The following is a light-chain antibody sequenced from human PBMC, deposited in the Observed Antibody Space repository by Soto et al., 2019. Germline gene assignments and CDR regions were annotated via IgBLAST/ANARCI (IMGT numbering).Light chain of an antibody. J-gene: IGLJ1*01. CDR1: NIGRET. CDR2: DDS. V-gene: IGLV3-21*02. Sequence: SYELTQPTSVSVAPGQTARITCGGNNIGRETVHWYQQKPGQAPVLVVHDDSDRPSGIPDRFSGSNSENTATLTIARVEAGDEADYYCQVWDSGSDHYVFATGTKVTVL. CDR3: QVWDSGSDHYV.